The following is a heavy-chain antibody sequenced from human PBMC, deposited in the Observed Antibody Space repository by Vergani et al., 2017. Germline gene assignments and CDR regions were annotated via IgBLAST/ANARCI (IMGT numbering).Heavy chain of an antibody. D-gene: IGHD3-10*01. Sequence: QVQLVQSGAEVKKPGSSVKVSCKASVGTFSSYATSWVRQAPGQGLEWMGGIIPIFGTANYAQKFQGRVTITADESTSTACMELSSLRAEDAAVYYWARGRRITMCMGVIPYYYYGMDVWGQGTTVTVSS. V-gene: IGHV1-69*12. CDR3: ARGRRITMCMGVIPYYYYGMDV. J-gene: IGHJ6*02. CDR2: IIPIFGTA. CDR1: VGTFSSYA.